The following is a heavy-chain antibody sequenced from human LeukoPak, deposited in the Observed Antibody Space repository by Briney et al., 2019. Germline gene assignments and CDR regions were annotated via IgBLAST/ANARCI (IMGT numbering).Heavy chain of an antibody. D-gene: IGHD3-10*01. CDR2: IYYSGST. J-gene: IGHJ6*03. CDR3: TRDRYYYYGSGSPYYYYMDV. CDR1: GGSISNYY. V-gene: IGHV4-59*01. Sequence: PSETLSLTCTVSGGSISNYYWSWIRQPPGKGLEWIGYIYYSGSTNYNPSLKSRVTISVEASKNQFSLNLSSVTAADTAVYYCTRDRYYYYGSGSPYYYYMDVWGKGTTVTVSS.